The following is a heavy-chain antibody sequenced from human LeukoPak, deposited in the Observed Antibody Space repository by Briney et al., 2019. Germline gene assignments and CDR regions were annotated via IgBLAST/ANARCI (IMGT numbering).Heavy chain of an antibody. Sequence: GGSLRLSCAASGFAFSSYAMSWVRQAPGKGLEWVSSISGSGGSTHYADSMRGRFTISRDNSKITLYLQMNSLRVEDTAVYYCAKDSDAVTTCLDSWGQGTLVAVSS. CDR1: GFAFSSYA. V-gene: IGHV3-23*01. CDR2: ISGSGGST. D-gene: IGHD4-17*01. J-gene: IGHJ4*02. CDR3: AKDSDAVTTCLDS.